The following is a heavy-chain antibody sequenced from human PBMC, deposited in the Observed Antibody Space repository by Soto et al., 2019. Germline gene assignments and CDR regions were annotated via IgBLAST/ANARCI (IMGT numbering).Heavy chain of an antibody. J-gene: IGHJ5*02. CDR2: IIPILGIA. V-gene: IGHV1-69*08. Sequence: QVQLVQSGAEVKKPGSSVKVSCKASGGTFSSYTISWVRQAPGQGLEWMGRIIPILGIANYAQKFQGRVTITADTSPNSAYMELTSARCEDTAVHYCARDVGGSEEVVPGISWFDPWGQGTLVTVSS. D-gene: IGHD2-15*01. CDR3: ARDVGGSEEVVPGISWFDP. CDR1: GGTFSSYT.